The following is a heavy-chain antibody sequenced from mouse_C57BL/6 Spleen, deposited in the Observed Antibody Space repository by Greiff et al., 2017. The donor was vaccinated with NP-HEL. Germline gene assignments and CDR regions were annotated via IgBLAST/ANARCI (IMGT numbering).Heavy chain of an antibody. J-gene: IGHJ4*01. Sequence: EVMLVESGGGLVQPGGSLKLSCAASGFTFSDYYMSWVRQTPEKRLEWVAYISNGGGSTYYPDTVKGRFTISRDNAKNTLYLQMSRLKSEDTAMYYCARHGGDYYAMDYWGQGTSVTVSS. CDR2: ISNGGGST. CDR3: ARHGGDYYAMDY. CDR1: GFTFSDYY. V-gene: IGHV5-12*01.